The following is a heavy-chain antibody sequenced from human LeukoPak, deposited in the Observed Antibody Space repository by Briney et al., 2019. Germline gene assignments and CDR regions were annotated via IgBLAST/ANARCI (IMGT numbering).Heavy chain of an antibody. J-gene: IGHJ4*02. Sequence: GGSLRLSCAASGFTFSSYAMSWVRQAPGKGLEWVSGINGSGGCTYYADSVRGRFTISRDNSKNTVYLKMNSLRAEDTAVYYCAKEWGSHGYPLFDYWGQGTLVTVSS. D-gene: IGHD5-18*01. V-gene: IGHV3-23*01. CDR3: AKEWGSHGYPLFDY. CDR1: GFTFSSYA. CDR2: INGSGGCT.